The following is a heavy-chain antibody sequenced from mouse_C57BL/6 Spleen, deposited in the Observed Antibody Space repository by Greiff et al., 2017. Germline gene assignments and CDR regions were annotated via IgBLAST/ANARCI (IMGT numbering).Heavy chain of an antibody. CDR3: ARGGTTVVGPGFAY. V-gene: IGHV1-26*01. CDR2: SNPNNGGT. J-gene: IGHJ3*01. CDR1: GYTFTDYY. Sequence: EVQLQQSGPELVKPGASVKISCKASGYTFTDYYMNWVKQSHGKSLEWIGDSNPNNGGTSYNQKFKGKATLTVDKSSSTAYMELRSLTSEDSAVYYCARGGTTVVGPGFAYWGQGTLVTVSA. D-gene: IGHD1-1*01.